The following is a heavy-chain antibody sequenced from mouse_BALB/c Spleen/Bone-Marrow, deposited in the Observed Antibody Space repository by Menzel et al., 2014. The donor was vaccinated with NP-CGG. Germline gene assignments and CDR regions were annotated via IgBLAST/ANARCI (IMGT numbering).Heavy chain of an antibody. J-gene: IGHJ4*01. Sequence: VQVVESGAELVRPGTSVKMSCKAAGYTSTNYWIGWVKQRPGHGLEWIGDIYPGGGYTNYNEKFKGKATLTADTSSSTAYMQLSSLTSEDSAVYYCAIHGEAMDYWGQGTSVTVSS. CDR3: AIHGEAMDY. CDR1: GYTSTNYW. V-gene: IGHV1-63*02. CDR2: IYPGGGYT.